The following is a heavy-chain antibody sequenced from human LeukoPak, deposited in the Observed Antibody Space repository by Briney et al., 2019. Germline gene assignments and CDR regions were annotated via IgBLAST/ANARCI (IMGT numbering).Heavy chain of an antibody. CDR2: IYYSGST. V-gene: IGHV4-39*07. CDR1: GGSISSSSYY. Sequence: PSETLSLTCTVSGGSISSSSYYWGWIRQPPGKGLEWIGSIYYSGSTYYNPSLKSRVTISVDTSKNQFSLKLSSVTAADTAVYYCARINEWPYYFDYWGQGTLVTVSS. CDR3: ARINEWPYYFDY. J-gene: IGHJ4*02. D-gene: IGHD3-3*01.